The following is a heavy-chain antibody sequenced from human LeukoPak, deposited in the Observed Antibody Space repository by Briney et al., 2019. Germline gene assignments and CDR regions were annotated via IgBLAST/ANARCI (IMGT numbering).Heavy chain of an antibody. V-gene: IGHV3-30*02. CDR3: ARGEGYGDYYFDY. D-gene: IGHD4-17*01. Sequence: GGSLRLSCAASGFTFSSYGMHWVRQAPGKGLEWVAFIRYVGSNKYYADSVKGRFTISRDNSKNTLYLQMNSLRAEDTAVYYCARGEGYGDYYFDYWGQGTLVTVSS. CDR2: IRYVGSNK. J-gene: IGHJ4*02. CDR1: GFTFSSYG.